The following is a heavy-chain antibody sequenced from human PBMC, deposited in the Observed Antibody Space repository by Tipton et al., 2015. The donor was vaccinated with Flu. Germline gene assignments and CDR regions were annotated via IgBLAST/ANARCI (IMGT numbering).Heavy chain of an antibody. CDR2: IYHSGST. Sequence: LRLSCTVSGGSISSGYYWGWIRQPPGKGLEWIGSIYHSGSTYYNPSLKSRVTISVDTSKNQFSLKLSSVTAADTAVYYCARDSEVVAAFDPWGQGTLVTVSS. J-gene: IGHJ5*02. D-gene: IGHD2-15*01. CDR1: GGSISSGYY. V-gene: IGHV4-38-2*02. CDR3: ARDSEVVAAFDP.